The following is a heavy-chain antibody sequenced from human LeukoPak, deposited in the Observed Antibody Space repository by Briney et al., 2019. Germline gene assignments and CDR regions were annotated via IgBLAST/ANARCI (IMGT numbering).Heavy chain of an antibody. J-gene: IGHJ3*02. Sequence: GESLKISCKGPGYRLTSYWISWVRQMPGKGLEWMGRIDPSDSYTNYSPSFQGHVTISADKSISTAYLQWSSLKASDTAMYYCARRALPPAYCGGDCFDAFDIWGQGTMVTVSS. CDR2: IDPSDSYT. D-gene: IGHD2-21*02. CDR1: GYRLTSYW. CDR3: ARRALPPAYCGGDCFDAFDI. V-gene: IGHV5-10-1*01.